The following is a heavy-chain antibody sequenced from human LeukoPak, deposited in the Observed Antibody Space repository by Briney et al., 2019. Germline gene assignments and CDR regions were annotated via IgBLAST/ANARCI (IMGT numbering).Heavy chain of an antibody. CDR3: ARAPVYDYVWGSYRKIDY. CDR2: ISYDGSNK. J-gene: IGHJ4*02. V-gene: IGHV3-30-3*01. Sequence: GGSLRLSCAASGFTFSSYAMHWARQAPGKGLEWVAVISYDGSNKYYADSVKGRFTISRDNSKNTLYLQMNSLRAEDTAVYYCARAPVYDYVWGSYRKIDYWGQGTLVTVSS. CDR1: GFTFSSYA. D-gene: IGHD3-16*02.